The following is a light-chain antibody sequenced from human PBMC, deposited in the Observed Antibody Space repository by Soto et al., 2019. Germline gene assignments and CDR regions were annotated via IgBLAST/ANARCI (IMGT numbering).Light chain of an antibody. Sequence: QYALTQPRSVSGSPGQSVTISCTGASSDVGGYNYVSWYQQHPGKAPKLMIYDVSKRPSGVPDRFSGSKSGNTASLTISGLQTEDEAYYYCCSSAGRYTYVFGTGTKVTV. CDR2: DVS. V-gene: IGLV2-11*01. CDR1: SSDVGGYNY. J-gene: IGLJ1*01. CDR3: CSSAGRYTYV.